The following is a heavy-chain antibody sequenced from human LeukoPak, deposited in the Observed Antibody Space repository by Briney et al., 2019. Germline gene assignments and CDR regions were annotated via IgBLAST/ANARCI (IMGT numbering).Heavy chain of an antibody. Sequence: SETLSLTCAVYGGSFSGYYWSWIRQPPGKGLEWIGEINHSGSTNYNPSLKSRVTISVDTSKNQFSLKLSSVTAADTAVYYCARVRSGSYYRPAYFDYWGQGTLVTVSS. V-gene: IGHV4-34*01. CDR3: ARVRSGSYYRPAYFDY. CDR2: INHSGST. D-gene: IGHD1-26*01. CDR1: GGSFSGYY. J-gene: IGHJ4*02.